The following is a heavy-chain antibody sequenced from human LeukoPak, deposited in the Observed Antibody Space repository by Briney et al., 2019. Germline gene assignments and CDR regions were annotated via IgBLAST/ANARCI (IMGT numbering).Heavy chain of an antibody. CDR1: GFTFSSYS. D-gene: IGHD5-18*01. CDR2: ITYNSGTI. CDR3: ARDSGYSYADDY. V-gene: IGHV3-48*02. Sequence: GGSLRLSCAASGFTFSSYSMNWVRQAPGKGLEGGSYITYNSGTIFYADSVKGRFTISRDNAKDSLYLQMSSLRDEDTAVYYCARDSGYSYADDYWGQGPVVIVSS. J-gene: IGHJ4*02.